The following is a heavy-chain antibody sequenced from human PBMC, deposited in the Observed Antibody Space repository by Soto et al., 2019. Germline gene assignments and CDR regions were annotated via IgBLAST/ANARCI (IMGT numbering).Heavy chain of an antibody. D-gene: IGHD3-3*01. V-gene: IGHV3-15*07. CDR2: IKSKTDGGTT. Sequence: PGGSLRLSCAASGFTFSNAWMNWVRQAPGKGLEWVGRIKSKTDGGTTDYAAPVKGRFTISRDDSKNTLYLQMNSLKTEDTAVYYCTTSYDFWSGYPFYYYGMDVWGQGTTVTVSS. J-gene: IGHJ6*02. CDR1: GFTFSNAW. CDR3: TTSYDFWSGYPFYYYGMDV.